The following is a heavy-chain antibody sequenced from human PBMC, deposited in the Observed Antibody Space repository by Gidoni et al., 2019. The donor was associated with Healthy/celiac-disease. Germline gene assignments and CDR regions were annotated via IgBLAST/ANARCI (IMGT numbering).Heavy chain of an antibody. D-gene: IGHD3-9*01. V-gene: IGHV3-30*18. CDR3: AKDWPRGMLTGYYFDY. Sequence: AVLSYDGSNKYYADSVKGRFTISRDNSKNTLYLQMNSLRAEDTAVYYCAKDWPRGMLTGYYFDYWGQGTLVTVSS. CDR2: LSYDGSNK. J-gene: IGHJ4*02.